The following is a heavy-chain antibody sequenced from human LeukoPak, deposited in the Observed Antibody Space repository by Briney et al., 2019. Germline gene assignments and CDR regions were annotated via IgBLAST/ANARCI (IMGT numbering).Heavy chain of an antibody. Sequence: GESLQISCEASGYSFTNYWIGWVCQMPGKGLEWMGIIYPGDSDTKYSPSFQGQVTISADKSISTAYLQWSSLKASDTAMYYCARPGRDGYNCFDYWGQGTLVTVSS. V-gene: IGHV5-51*01. CDR1: GYSFTNYW. D-gene: IGHD5-24*01. CDR2: IYPGDSDT. CDR3: ARPGRDGYNCFDY. J-gene: IGHJ4*02.